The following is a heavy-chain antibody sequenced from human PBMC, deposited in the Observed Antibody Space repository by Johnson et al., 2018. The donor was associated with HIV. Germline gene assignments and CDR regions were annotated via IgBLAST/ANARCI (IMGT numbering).Heavy chain of an antibody. J-gene: IGHJ3*02. CDR1: GFTVSSNY. Sequence: VQLVESGGGLIQPGGSLRLSCAASGFTVSSNYMSWVRQAPGKGLEWVSVIYSGGYTYYADSVKGRFAISRDNSKNTLYLQMNNLRAEDTAVYYCARGLAMGQDAFDIWGQGTMVTVSS. CDR3: ARGLAMGQDAFDI. D-gene: IGHD1-26*01. V-gene: IGHV3-53*03. CDR2: IYSGGYT.